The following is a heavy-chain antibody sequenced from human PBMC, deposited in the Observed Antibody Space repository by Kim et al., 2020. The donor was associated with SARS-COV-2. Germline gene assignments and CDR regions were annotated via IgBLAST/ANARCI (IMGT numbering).Heavy chain of an antibody. J-gene: IGHJ5*02. Sequence: ASVKVSCKASGYTFTSYAMHWVRQAPGQRLEWMGWINAGNGNTKYSQKFQGRVTITRDTSARTAYMGLSSLRSEDTAVYYCARVRASVSTRAAFDPWGQGTLVTVSS. CDR1: GYTFTSYA. CDR2: INAGNGNT. CDR3: ARVRASVSTRAAFDP. D-gene: IGHD6-13*01. V-gene: IGHV1-3*01.